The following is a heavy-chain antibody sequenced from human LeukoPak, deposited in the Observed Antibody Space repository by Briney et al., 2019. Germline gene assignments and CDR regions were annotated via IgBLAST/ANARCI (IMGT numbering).Heavy chain of an antibody. J-gene: IGHJ4*02. CDR3: ARDPESSSFDL. V-gene: IGHV3-7*01. D-gene: IGHD6-13*01. Sequence: GGSLRLSCAASGFSFSTYWMSWVRQTPEKGLEFVANIDQGGSVRNYMDSLKGRCTISRDDAKKSLYLEINSLRADDTAVYYCARDPESSSFDLWGRGALVTVSS. CDR2: IDQGGSVR. CDR1: GFSFSTYW.